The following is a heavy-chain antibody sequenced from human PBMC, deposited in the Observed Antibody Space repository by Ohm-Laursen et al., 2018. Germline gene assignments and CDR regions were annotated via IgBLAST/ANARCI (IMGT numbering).Heavy chain of an antibody. Sequence: TLSLTCTVSGGSISSYYWGWIRQPPGKGLEWIGSIYYSGSTYYNPSLKSRVTISVDTSKNQFSLKLNSVTAADTAVYYCASVTIVGATVGYWGQGTLVTVSS. CDR3: ASVTIVGATVGY. CDR2: IYYSGST. V-gene: IGHV4-39*01. J-gene: IGHJ4*02. CDR1: GGSISSYY. D-gene: IGHD1-26*01.